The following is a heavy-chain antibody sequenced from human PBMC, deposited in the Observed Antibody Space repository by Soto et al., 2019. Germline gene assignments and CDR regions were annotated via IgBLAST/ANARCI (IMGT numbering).Heavy chain of an antibody. D-gene: IGHD3-10*01. Sequence: QVQLQESGPGLVKPSQTLSLTCTVSGGSISSGGYYCSWIRQHPGKGLEWIGYIYYRGSTYYNPSRESRVTISVDTSKNQFSVKLSSVTAADTAVYYCATRFGVDDDYWGQGTLVTVSS. CDR1: GGSISSGGYY. J-gene: IGHJ4*02. V-gene: IGHV4-31*03. CDR3: ATRFGVDDDY. CDR2: IYYRGST.